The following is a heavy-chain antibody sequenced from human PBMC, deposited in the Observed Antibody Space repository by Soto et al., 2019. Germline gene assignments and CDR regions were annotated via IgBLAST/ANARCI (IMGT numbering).Heavy chain of an antibody. CDR2: IYYSGST. CDR1: GGSINSGGDY. CDR3: ARVALPLYSGSPLLAFDI. D-gene: IGHD1-26*01. J-gene: IGHJ3*02. Sequence: SETMSLTCTVSGGSINSGGDYWSWIHQHPGKGLEWIGYIYYSGSTYYNPSLKSRVTISVDTSKNQFSLKLSSVTAADTAVYYCARVALPLYSGSPLLAFDIWGQGTMVTVSS. V-gene: IGHV4-31*03.